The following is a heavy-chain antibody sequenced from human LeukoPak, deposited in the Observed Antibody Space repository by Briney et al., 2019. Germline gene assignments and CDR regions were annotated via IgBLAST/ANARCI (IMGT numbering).Heavy chain of an antibody. D-gene: IGHD2-15*01. Sequence: GGSLRLSCAASGFTFSSYAMSWVRQAPGKGLEWDSAISGSGGSTYYADSVKGRFTIPRDNSKNTLYLQMNSLRAEDTAVYYCAKVDRWQLDEAFDYWGQGTLVTVSS. CDR1: GFTFSSYA. V-gene: IGHV3-23*01. CDR3: AKVDRWQLDEAFDY. CDR2: ISGSGGST. J-gene: IGHJ4*02.